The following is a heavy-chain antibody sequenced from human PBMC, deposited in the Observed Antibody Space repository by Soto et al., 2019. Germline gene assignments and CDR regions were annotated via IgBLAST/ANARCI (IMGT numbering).Heavy chain of an antibody. CDR3: ASSRYFDWYPKPHGDAFDI. CDR2: IKQEGIEK. J-gene: IGHJ3*02. Sequence: PGGSLRLSCAASGFTFSTYWMSWVRQAPGKGLEWVASIKQEGIEKYYVDSVKGRFAISRDNAKSSLYLQMNSLRAEDTAVYYCASSRYFDWYPKPHGDAFDIWGQGTMVTVSS. D-gene: IGHD3-9*01. CDR1: GFTFSTYW. V-gene: IGHV3-7*01.